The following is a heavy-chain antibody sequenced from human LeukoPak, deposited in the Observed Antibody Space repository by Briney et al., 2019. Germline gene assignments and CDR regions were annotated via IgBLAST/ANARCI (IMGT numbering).Heavy chain of an antibody. D-gene: IGHD3-10*01. CDR1: GYTFTGYY. Sequence: ASVKVSCKASGYTFTGYYMHWVRQAPGQGLEWMGWINPNSGGTNYSQRFQGRFTMTRDTSISTAYMELSSLRSEDTAVYYCARIMVRGVIGSGGMDVWGKGTTVTVSS. V-gene: IGHV1-2*02. J-gene: IGHJ6*04. CDR3: ARIMVRGVIGSGGMDV. CDR2: INPNSGGT.